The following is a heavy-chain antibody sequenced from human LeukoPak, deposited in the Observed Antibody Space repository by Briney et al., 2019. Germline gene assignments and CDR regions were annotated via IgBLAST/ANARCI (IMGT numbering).Heavy chain of an antibody. V-gene: IGHV3-48*04. J-gene: IGHJ4*02. CDR3: ASHYYDSSGDYYGRLGARDY. CDR1: GFTFSSYW. D-gene: IGHD3-22*01. Sequence: GSLRLSCAASGFTFSSYWMSWVRQAPGKGLEWVSYISSSSSTIYYADSVKGRFTISRDNAKNSLYLQMNSLRAEDTAVYYCASHYYDSSGDYYGRLGARDYWGQGTLVTVSS. CDR2: ISSSSSTI.